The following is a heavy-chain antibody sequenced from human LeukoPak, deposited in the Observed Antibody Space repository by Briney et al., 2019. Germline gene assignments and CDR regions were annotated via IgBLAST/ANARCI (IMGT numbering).Heavy chain of an antibody. J-gene: IGHJ6*02. CDR1: GFTFSSYG. V-gene: IGHV3-30*02. D-gene: IGHD2/OR15-2a*01. CDR2: IRYDGSNK. CDR3: AKDLYPDYFNYGMDV. Sequence: GGSLRLSCAASGFTFSSYGMHWVRQAPGKGLEWVAFIRYDGSNKNYADSVKGRFTISRDNSKNTLYLQMNSLRAEDTAVYYCAKDLYPDYFNYGMDVWGQGTTVTVSS.